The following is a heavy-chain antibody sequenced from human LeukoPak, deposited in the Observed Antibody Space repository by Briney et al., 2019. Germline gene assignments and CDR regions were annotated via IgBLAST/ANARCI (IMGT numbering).Heavy chain of an antibody. CDR2: IKHDGTEE. D-gene: IGHD1-1*01. V-gene: IGHV3-7*01. CDR1: GFTFTSYW. CDR3: ARHIDWKFDY. J-gene: IGHJ4*02. Sequence: PGGSLRLSCAPSGFTFTSYWMTWVRQTPGKGLEWVANIKHDGTEEYYVDSLKGRFTISRDNAKNSLYLQMNSLRAEDMAVYYCARHIDWKFDYWGQGTVVTVS.